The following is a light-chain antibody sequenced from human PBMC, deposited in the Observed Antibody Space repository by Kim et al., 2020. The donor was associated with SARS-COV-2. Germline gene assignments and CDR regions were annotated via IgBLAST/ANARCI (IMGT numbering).Light chain of an antibody. Sequence: APVGDSVTITCRASQVISNDVGWYQQKPGKAPKCLIYTASSLQSGVPARFSGSGSGTEFTLTISRLQPEDFAAYYCLQYNSYPLTFGGGTKVDIK. CDR3: LQYNSYPLT. V-gene: IGKV1-17*01. J-gene: IGKJ4*01. CDR2: TAS. CDR1: QVISND.